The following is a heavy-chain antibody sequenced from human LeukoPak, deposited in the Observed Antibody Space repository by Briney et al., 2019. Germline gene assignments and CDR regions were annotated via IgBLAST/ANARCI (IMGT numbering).Heavy chain of an antibody. V-gene: IGHV3-23*01. D-gene: IGHD3-9*01. CDR3: AKADYDILGFDY. J-gene: IGHJ4*02. CDR1: GFTFSSYA. Sequence: PGGSLRLSCAASGFTFSSYAMSGVGQAPGKGLEWVSAISGSGGSTYYADSVKGRFTISRDNSKNTLYLQMNSLRAEDTAVYYCAKADYDILGFDYWGQGTLVTVSS. CDR2: ISGSGGST.